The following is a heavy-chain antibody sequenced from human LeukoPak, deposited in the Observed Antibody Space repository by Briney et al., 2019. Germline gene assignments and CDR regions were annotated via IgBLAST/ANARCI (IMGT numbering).Heavy chain of an antibody. J-gene: IGHJ3*02. D-gene: IGHD3-10*01. Sequence: SETLSLTCTVSGGSLSSYYWSWIRQPPGKGLEWIGYIYYSGSTNYNPSLKSRVTISVDTSKNQFSLKLSSVTAADTAVYYCARTLPITMVRVPLRAFDIWGQGTMVTVSS. CDR1: GGSLSSYY. V-gene: IGHV4-59*01. CDR2: IYYSGST. CDR3: ARTLPITMVRVPLRAFDI.